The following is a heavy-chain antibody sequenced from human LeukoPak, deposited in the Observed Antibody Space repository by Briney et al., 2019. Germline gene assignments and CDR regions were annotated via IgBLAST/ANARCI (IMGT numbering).Heavy chain of an antibody. V-gene: IGHV3-48*01. CDR3: ARDREGATRFDY. Sequence: GSLRLSFAASGFTFSSYCMKLVRQAPGKGLGWGSYISSSSSTIYYADSVKGRLTISRDNAKNSLYLQMNSLRAEDTAVYYCARDREGATRFDYWGQGTLVTVSS. J-gene: IGHJ4*02. CDR1: GFTFSSYC. CDR2: ISSSSSTI. D-gene: IGHD1-26*01.